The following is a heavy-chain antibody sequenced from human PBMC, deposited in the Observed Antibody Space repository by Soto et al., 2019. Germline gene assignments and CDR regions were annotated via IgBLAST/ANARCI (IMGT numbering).Heavy chain of an antibody. CDR2: MNPNSGNT. D-gene: IGHD1-1*01. V-gene: IGHV1-8*01. J-gene: IGHJ6*02. CDR1: GYTFTSYD. Sequence: QVQLVQSGAEVKKPGASVKVSCKASGYTFTSYDINWVRQATGQGLEWMGWMNPNSGNTGYAQKFQGRVTMTRNTSIPTAYMELSSLGSEATTVYYCAIEMTTRGMDGWGQGTTVTVSS. CDR3: AIEMTTRGMDG.